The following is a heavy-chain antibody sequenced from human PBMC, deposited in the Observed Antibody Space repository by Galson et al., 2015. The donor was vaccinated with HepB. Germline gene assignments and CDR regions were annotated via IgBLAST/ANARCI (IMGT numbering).Heavy chain of an antibody. CDR1: GFTFSNYG. D-gene: IGHD2-21*02. V-gene: IGHV3-48*04. J-gene: IGHJ4*02. CDR3: ARVGDGDHNLDY. CDR2: ISGTGSAI. Sequence: SLRLSCAASGFTFSNYGMNWVRQTPGKGLDRLSYISGTGSAIYYADSVKGRFTISRDNAKNSLYLQMNSLKAEDTAVYYCARVGDGDHNLDYWGQGTLVTVSS.